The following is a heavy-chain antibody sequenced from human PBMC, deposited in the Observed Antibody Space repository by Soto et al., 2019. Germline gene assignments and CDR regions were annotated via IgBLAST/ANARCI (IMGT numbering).Heavy chain of an antibody. CDR1: GFIFSDYY. D-gene: IGHD3-9*01. Sequence: QVQLVESGGGLVKPGGSLRHSCAASGFIFSDYYMSWIRQAPGKGLEWVSYISSSSSYTNYADSVKGRFTISRDNAKNSLYLQMNSLRAEDTAVYYCARDADILTGSDAFDIWGQGTMVTVSS. V-gene: IGHV3-11*05. CDR2: ISSSSSYT. J-gene: IGHJ3*02. CDR3: ARDADILTGSDAFDI.